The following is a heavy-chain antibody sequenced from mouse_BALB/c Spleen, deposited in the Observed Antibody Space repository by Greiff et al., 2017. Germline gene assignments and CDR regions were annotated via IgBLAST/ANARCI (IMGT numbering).Heavy chain of an antibody. CDR3: AKHQKSLNYGSSSYFDY. J-gene: IGHJ2*01. V-gene: IGHV2-6-5*01. CDR1: GFSLTDYG. Sequence: QVQLKQSGPGLVAPSQSLSITCTVSGFSLTDYGVSWIRQPPGKGLEWLGVIWGGGSTYYNSALKSRLSISKDNSKSHVFLKMNSLQTDDTAMYYCAKHQKSLNYGSSSYFDYWGQGTTLTVSS. CDR2: IWGGGST. D-gene: IGHD1-1*01.